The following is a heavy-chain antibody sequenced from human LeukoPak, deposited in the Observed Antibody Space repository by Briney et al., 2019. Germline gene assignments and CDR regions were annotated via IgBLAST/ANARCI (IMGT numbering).Heavy chain of an antibody. CDR2: IYYSGST. J-gene: IGHJ6*02. CDR1: GGSISSYY. Sequence: SETLSHTCTVSGGSISSYYWSWIRQPPGKGLEWIGYIYYSGSTTYNPSLKSRVTISVDTSKNQFSLKLSSVTAADTAVYYCARDGLGSSGYLGNYYYGMDVWGQGTTVTVSS. V-gene: IGHV4-59*12. CDR3: ARDGLGSSGYLGNYYYGMDV. D-gene: IGHD3-22*01.